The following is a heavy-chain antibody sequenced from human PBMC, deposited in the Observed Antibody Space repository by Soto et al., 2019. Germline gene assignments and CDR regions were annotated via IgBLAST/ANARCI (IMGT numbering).Heavy chain of an antibody. D-gene: IGHD6-19*01. CDR2: INYRGTS. Sequence: QLQLQESGPGLVKPSETLSLTCSVFGGSISMSDYYWVWIRQPPGEGLEWLGNINYRGTSYHNPSLRTLATITVNTSKNQFPLSLSSVAAADNDVDYCVDMRGQWRPRNWGQGALVTVSS. CDR3: VDMRGQWRPRN. CDR1: GGSISMSDYY. J-gene: IGHJ4*02. V-gene: IGHV4-39*01.